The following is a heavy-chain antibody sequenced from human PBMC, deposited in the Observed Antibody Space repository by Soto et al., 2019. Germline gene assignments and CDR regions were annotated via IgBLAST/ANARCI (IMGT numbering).Heavy chain of an antibody. D-gene: IGHD4-17*01. CDR1: GFTFSSYG. CDR2: ISYDGSNK. Sequence: QVQLVESGGGVVQPGRSLRLSCAASGFTFSSYGMHWVRQAPGKGLEWVAVISYDGSNKYYADSVMGRFTISRANSNNPLYLQMDSLRAEDTVVYYCAKGSRDDYGDGMDVCGHGTTVTGSS. J-gene: IGHJ6*02. V-gene: IGHV3-30*18. CDR3: AKGSRDDYGDGMDV.